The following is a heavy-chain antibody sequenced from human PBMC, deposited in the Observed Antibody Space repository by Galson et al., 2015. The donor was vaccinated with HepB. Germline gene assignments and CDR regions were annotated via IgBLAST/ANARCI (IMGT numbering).Heavy chain of an antibody. J-gene: IGHJ5*02. CDR3: ARALYRHSDCAGGLCFNNWFDP. V-gene: IGHV1-2*06. D-gene: IGHD2-8*02. Sequence: SVKVSCKASGYSFTGHQIHWVRQAPGQGLEWMGRINPKSDYTNFAQKFQGRVTMTTDTSIGTAYMELSRLTSDDTAVYYCARALYRHSDCAGGLCFNNWFDPWGQGTLVTVSS. CDR2: INPKSDYT. CDR1: GYSFTGHQ.